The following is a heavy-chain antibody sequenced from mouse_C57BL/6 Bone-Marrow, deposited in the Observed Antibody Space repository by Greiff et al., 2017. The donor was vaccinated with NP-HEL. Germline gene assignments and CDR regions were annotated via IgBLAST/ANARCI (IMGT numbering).Heavy chain of an antibody. CDR1: GYAFTNYL. CDR3: ARRIVVARYFDV. J-gene: IGHJ1*03. Sequence: QVQLKQSGAELVRPGTSVKVSCKASGYAFTNYLIEWVKQRPGQGLEWIGVINPGSGGTNYNEKFKGKATLTADKSSSTAYMQLSSLTSEDSAVYFCARRIVVARYFDVWGTGTTVTVSS. D-gene: IGHD1-1*01. CDR2: INPGSGGT. V-gene: IGHV1-54*01.